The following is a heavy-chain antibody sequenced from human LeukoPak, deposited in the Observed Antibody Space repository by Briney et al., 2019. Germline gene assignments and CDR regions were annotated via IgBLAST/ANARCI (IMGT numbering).Heavy chain of an antibody. CDR3: AKDISTRPKYFQH. CDR2: ISWNSGSI. CDR1: GFTFDDYA. Sequence: GGSLRLSCAASGFTFDDYAMHWVRQAPGKGLEGVSGISWNSGSIGYADSVKGRFTISRDNAKNSLYLQMNSLRAEDTALYYCAKDISTRPKYFQHWGQGTLVTVSS. V-gene: IGHV3-9*01. J-gene: IGHJ1*01.